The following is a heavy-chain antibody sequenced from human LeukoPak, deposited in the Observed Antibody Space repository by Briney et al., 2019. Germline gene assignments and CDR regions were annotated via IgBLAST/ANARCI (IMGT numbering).Heavy chain of an antibody. V-gene: IGHV3-53*01. CDR2: IYSGGST. Sequence: PGGSLRLSCAASGFTVSSNYMSWVRQAPGEGLEWVSVIYSGGSTYYADSVKGRFTISRDNSKNTLYLQMNSLRAEDTAVYYRARGLEASSGLGYWGQGTLVTVSS. J-gene: IGHJ4*02. CDR3: ARGLEASSGLGY. D-gene: IGHD3-22*01. CDR1: GFTVSSNY.